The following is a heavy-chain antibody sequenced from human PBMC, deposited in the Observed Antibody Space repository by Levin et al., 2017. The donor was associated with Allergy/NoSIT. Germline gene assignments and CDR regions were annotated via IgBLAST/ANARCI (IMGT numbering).Heavy chain of an antibody. V-gene: IGHV3-21*01. D-gene: IGHD3-3*01. CDR2: ISSSSSYI. Sequence: GGSLRLSCAASGFTFSSYSMNWVRQAPGKGLGWVSSISSSSSYIYYADSVKGRFTISRDNAKNSLYLQMNSLRAEDTAVYYCAREEEDFWSGYGAGYYYDYGMDVWGQGTTVTVSS. CDR1: GFTFSSYS. CDR3: AREEEDFWSGYGAGYYYDYGMDV. J-gene: IGHJ6*02.